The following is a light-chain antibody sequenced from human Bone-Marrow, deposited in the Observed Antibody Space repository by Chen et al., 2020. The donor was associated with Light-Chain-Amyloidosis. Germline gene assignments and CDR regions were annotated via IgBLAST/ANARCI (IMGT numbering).Light chain of an antibody. CDR2: RDT. J-gene: IGLJ2*01. CDR1: DLPTKY. CDR3: QSADSSGTYEVI. Sequence: SYELPQSPSVSVSPGPPARITCSGDDLPTKYAYWYQQKPGQAPVLVIHRDTERPSGISERFSGSSSGTTATLTISGVQAEDEADYHCQSADSSGTYEVIFGGGTKLTVL. V-gene: IGLV3-25*03.